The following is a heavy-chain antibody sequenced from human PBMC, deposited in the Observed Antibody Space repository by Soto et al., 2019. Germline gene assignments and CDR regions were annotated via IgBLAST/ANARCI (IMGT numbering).Heavy chain of an antibody. D-gene: IGHD3-3*01. V-gene: IGHV1-18*01. CDR2: ISAYNGNT. Sequence: ASGKVSFKASGYTFTSYGISWVRQAPGQGLEWMGWISAYNGNTKNAQKFQGRVTMTRNTSISTAYMELSSLRSEDTAVYYCARVFTIFGVVSGYWGQGTLVTVS. CDR3: ARVFTIFGVVSGY. CDR1: GYTFTSYG. J-gene: IGHJ4*02.